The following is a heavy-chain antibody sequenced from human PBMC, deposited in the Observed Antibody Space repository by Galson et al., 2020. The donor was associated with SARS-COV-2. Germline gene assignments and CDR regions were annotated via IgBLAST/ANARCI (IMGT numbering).Heavy chain of an antibody. CDR1: GFTVSSNY. CDR3: ASGGRFGDQGFDY. V-gene: IGHV3-53*01. Sequence: QPGGSLRLPCAASGFTVSSNYMSWVRQAPGKGLEWVSVIYSGCSTYYAESVKGRFTIPRDNSKNTLYLQMNSLRAGDTAVYYCASGGRFGDQGFDYWGQGTLVTVSS. CDR2: IYSGCST. J-gene: IGHJ4*02. D-gene: IGHD3-10*01.